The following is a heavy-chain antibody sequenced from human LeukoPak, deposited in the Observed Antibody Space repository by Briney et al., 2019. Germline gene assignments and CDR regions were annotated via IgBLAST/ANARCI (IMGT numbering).Heavy chain of an antibody. Sequence: ASVKVSCKASGYTFTSYDINWVRQATGQGLEWMGWMNPNSGNTGYAQKFQGRVTITADKSTSTAYMELSSLRSEDTAVYYCARVVLWFGELLSSYYYYGMDVWGQGTTVTVSS. CDR3: ARVVLWFGELLSSYYYYGMDV. J-gene: IGHJ6*02. CDR2: MNPNSGNT. V-gene: IGHV1-8*01. D-gene: IGHD3-10*01. CDR1: GYTFTSYD.